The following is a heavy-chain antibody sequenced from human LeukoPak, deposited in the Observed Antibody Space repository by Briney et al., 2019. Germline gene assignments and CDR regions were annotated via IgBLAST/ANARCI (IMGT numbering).Heavy chain of an antibody. J-gene: IGHJ4*02. V-gene: IGHV4-34*01. Sequence: PSETLSLTCAVYGGSFSGYYWSWIRQPPGKGLEWIGEINHSGSTNYNPSLKSRVTISVDTSKNQFSLKLSSVTAADTAVYYCARGRRGEDYWGKGTLVTVSS. D-gene: IGHD5-24*01. CDR2: INHSGST. CDR3: ARGRRGEDY. CDR1: GGSFSGYY.